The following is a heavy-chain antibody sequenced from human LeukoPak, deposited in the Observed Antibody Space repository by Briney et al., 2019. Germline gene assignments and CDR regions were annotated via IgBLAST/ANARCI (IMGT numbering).Heavy chain of an antibody. D-gene: IGHD5-12*01. V-gene: IGHV4-61*02. CDR1: GGSISSGSYY. CDR3: ARGYSTADY. Sequence: SETLSLTCTVSGGSISSGSYYWSWIRQPAGKGLEWIGRIYTSGSTNYNPSLKSRVTISVDTSKNQFSLKLSSVTAADTAVYYCARGYSTADYWGQGTLVTVSS. J-gene: IGHJ4*02. CDR2: IYTSGST.